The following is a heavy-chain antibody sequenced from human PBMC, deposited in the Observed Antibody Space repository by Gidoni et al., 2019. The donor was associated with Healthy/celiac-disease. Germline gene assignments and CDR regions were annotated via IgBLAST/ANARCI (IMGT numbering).Heavy chain of an antibody. D-gene: IGHD1-26*01. J-gene: IGHJ4*02. CDR2: ISGRGGST. Sequence: EVQLVESGGGLAQPGGSLRLSCAASGFPFSSYAMSWVRQAPGKGLAWVSAISGRGGSTYYADSVKGRFTISRDNSKNTLYLQMNSLRAEDTAVYYCAKGEGIVGARVKYWGQGTLVTVSS. CDR3: AKGEGIVGARVKY. V-gene: IGHV3-23*04. CDR1: GFPFSSYA.